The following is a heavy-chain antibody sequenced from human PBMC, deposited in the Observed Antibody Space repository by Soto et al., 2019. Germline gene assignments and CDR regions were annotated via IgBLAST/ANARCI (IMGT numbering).Heavy chain of an antibody. CDR1: GGSINSSNW. V-gene: IGHV4-4*02. CDR2: IYSNGIT. D-gene: IGHD5-18*01. CDR3: ASCGYIYGYDY. J-gene: IGHJ4*02. Sequence: QVQLQESGPGLVNPSGTLSLTCGVSGGSINSSNWWSWVRQPPGKGLEWIGEIYSNGITNYNPSLKSRVTISADQSKDQLSLKLTSVTAADTAVYYCASCGYIYGYDYWGQGTLVTVSS.